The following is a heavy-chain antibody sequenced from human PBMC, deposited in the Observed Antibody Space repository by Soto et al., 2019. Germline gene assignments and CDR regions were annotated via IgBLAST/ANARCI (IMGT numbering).Heavy chain of an antibody. CDR1: GFTFSPYW. J-gene: IGHJ6*02. CDR2: INPDGSST. Sequence: GGSLRLSSAASGFTFSPYWMHWVRQAPGKGLVWVSRINPDGSSTDYADSVKGRFTISRDNAKNTLYLQMNSLRAEDTAVYYCGRGGSDSPRGMDVWGQGTTVTVSS. CDR3: GRGGSDSPRGMDV. V-gene: IGHV3-74*01. D-gene: IGHD6-19*01.